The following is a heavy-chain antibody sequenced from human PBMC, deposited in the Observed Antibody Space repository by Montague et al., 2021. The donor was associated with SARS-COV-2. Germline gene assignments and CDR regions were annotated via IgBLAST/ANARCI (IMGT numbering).Heavy chain of an antibody. V-gene: IGHV4-59*01. J-gene: IGHJ3*02. Sequence: SETLSLTCTVSGGSISSYYWSWIRQPPGKGLEWVGYIYCSGSTNYNPSLKSRVTISVDTSKNQFSLKLSSVTAADTAVYYCARGSGWMGNAFDIWGQGTMVTVSS. CDR3: ARGSGWMGNAFDI. CDR1: GGSISSYY. CDR2: IYCSGST. D-gene: IGHD6-19*01.